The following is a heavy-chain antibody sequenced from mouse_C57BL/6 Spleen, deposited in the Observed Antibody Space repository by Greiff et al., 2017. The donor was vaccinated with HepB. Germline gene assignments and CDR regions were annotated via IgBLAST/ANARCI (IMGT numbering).Heavy chain of an antibody. CDR3: ASYYGSSDYAIDY. CDR1: GFNIKDYY. D-gene: IGHD1-1*01. V-gene: IGHV14-2*01. Sequence: EVKLQESGAELVKPGASVKLSCTASGFNIKDYYMHWVKQRTEQGLEWIGRIDPEDGETKYAPKFQGKATITADTSSNTAYLQLSSLTSEDTAVYYCASYYGSSDYAIDYWGQGTSVTVSS. J-gene: IGHJ4*01. CDR2: IDPEDGET.